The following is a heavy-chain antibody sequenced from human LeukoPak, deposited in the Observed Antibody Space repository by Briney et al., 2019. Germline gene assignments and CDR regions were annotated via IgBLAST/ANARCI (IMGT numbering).Heavy chain of an antibody. J-gene: IGHJ4*02. D-gene: IGHD3-16*02. V-gene: IGHV3-23*01. CDR3: AKDYVWGSYRHQYFDY. CDR1: GFTFSSYA. Sequence: PGGSLRLSSAASGFTFSSYAMSWVRQGPGKGLEWVSAISGSGGSTYYADSVKGRFTISRDNSKNTLYLQMNSLRAEDTAVYYCAKDYVWGSYRHQYFDYWGQGTLVTVSS. CDR2: ISGSGGST.